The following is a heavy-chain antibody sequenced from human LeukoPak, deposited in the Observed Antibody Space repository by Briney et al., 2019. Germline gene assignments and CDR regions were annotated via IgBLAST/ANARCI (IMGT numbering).Heavy chain of an antibody. J-gene: IGHJ4*02. D-gene: IGHD1-7*01. V-gene: IGHV3-11*04. CDR2: ISIGGSEI. CDR1: GFTFSDYY. Sequence: GGSLRLSCEASGFTFSDYYMSWIRQAPGKGLEWVSYISIGGSEIYHADSVKGRFTISRDNAKNSLYLQMNSLRVEDTAVYYCARDSDGTTFDYWGQGTLVTVSS. CDR3: ARDSDGTTFDY.